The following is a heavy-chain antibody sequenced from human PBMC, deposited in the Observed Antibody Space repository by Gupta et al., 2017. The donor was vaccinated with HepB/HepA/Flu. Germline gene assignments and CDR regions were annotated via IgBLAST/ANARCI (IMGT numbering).Heavy chain of an antibody. J-gene: IGHJ4*02. CDR3: ARDSGIVGATGAYGGLSGFDY. CDR1: GGTFSSYA. V-gene: IGHV1-69*04. Sequence: QVQLVQSGAEVKKPGSSVKVSCKASGGTFSSYAISWVRQAPGQGLEWMGRIIPILGIANYAQKFQGRFTMTADKSTSTAYMELSSLRSEDTAVYYCARDSGIVGATGAYGGLSGFDYWGQGTLVTVSS. D-gene: IGHD1-26*01. CDR2: IIPILGIA.